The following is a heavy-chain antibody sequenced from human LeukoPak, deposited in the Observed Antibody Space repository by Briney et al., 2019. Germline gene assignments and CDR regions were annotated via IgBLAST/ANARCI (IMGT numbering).Heavy chain of an antibody. CDR3: ARGPGSSTRYYYYGMDV. V-gene: IGHV1-18*01. D-gene: IGHD1-26*01. CDR1: GYTFTSYG. CDR2: ISAYNGNT. Sequence: ASVKVSCKASGYTFTSYGISWVRQAPGQGLEWMGWISAYNGNTNCAQKLQGRVTMTTDTSTSTAYMELRSLRSDDTAVYYCARGPGSSTRYYYYGMDVWGQGTTVTVSS. J-gene: IGHJ6*02.